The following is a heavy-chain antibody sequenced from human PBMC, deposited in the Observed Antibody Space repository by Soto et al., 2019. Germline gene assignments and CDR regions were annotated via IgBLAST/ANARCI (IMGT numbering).Heavy chain of an antibody. CDR1: GGSFSGYY. CDR3: ARVGYDFWSGYLNFDY. Sequence: SETLSLTCAVYGGSFSGYYWSWIRQPPGKGLEWIGEINHSGSTNYNPSLKSRVTISVATSKNQFSLKLSSVTAADTAVYYCARVGYDFWSGYLNFDYWGQGTLVTVSS. V-gene: IGHV4-34*01. D-gene: IGHD3-3*01. CDR2: INHSGST. J-gene: IGHJ4*02.